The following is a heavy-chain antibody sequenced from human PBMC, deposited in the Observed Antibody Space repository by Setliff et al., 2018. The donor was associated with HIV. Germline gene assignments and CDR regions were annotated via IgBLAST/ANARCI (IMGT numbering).Heavy chain of an antibody. CDR2: IHSSGNT. CDR1: GGSISSGGYY. CDR3: ARKQRGRCFDR. Sequence: PSETLSLTCNVSGGSISSGGYYWSWIRQPPGKGPEWIGYIHSSGNTFYTPSLKSRLTISLDTSKNQFSLKLNSVTAADTAVYYCARKQRGRCFDRWGQGTLVTVSS. D-gene: IGHD1-1*01. V-gene: IGHV4-31*03. J-gene: IGHJ5*02.